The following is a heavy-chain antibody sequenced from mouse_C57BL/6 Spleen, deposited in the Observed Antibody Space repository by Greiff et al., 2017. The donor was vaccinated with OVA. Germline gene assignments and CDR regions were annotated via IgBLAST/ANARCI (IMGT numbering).Heavy chain of an antibody. J-gene: IGHJ2*01. CDR3: TLFNWDFDY. V-gene: IGHV14-4*01. Sequence: VQLQQSGAELVRPGASVKLSCTASGFNIKDDYMHWVKQRPEQGLEWIGWIDPENGDTESASKFQGKATITADTSSNTAYLQLSSLTSEDTAVYYCTLFNWDFDYWGQGTTLTVSS. D-gene: IGHD4-1*02. CDR1: GFNIKDDY. CDR2: IDPENGDT.